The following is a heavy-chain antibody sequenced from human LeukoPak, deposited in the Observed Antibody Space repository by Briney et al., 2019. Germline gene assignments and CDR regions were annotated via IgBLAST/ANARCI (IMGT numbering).Heavy chain of an antibody. D-gene: IGHD3-22*01. CDR1: GFTVSSNY. V-gene: IGHV3-53*01. CDR2: IYSGGST. Sequence: GGSLRLSCAASGFTVSSNYMSWVRQAPGKGLEWVSVIYSGGSTYYADSVKGRFTISRDNSKNTLYLQMNSLRAEDTAVYYCAKAGGYYDSSDYYTYWGQGTPVTVSS. CDR3: AKAGGYYDSSDYYTY. J-gene: IGHJ4*02.